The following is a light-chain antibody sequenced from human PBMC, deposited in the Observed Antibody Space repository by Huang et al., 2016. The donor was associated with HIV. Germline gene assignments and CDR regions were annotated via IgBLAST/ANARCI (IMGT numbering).Light chain of an antibody. CDR3: QQYDSSPVT. J-gene: IGKJ4*01. CDR2: GAS. V-gene: IGKV3-20*01. CDR1: PSLGSSS. Sequence: EIVLTQSPGTLSLSPWERATLSCRASPSLGSSSLAWYQQKAGQAPSLLMYGASIRATGIPDRFRGSGSGTDFTLSISRLEPEDFAVYYCQQYDSSPVTFGGGTKVEIK.